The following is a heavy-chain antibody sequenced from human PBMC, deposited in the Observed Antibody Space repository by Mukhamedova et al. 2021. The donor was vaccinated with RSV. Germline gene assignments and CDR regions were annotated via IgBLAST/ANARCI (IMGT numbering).Heavy chain of an antibody. V-gene: IGHV1-69*01. Sequence: GQGLEWMGGIIPIFGTANYAQKFQGRVTITADESTSTAYMELSSLRSEDTAVYYCATTGADDFWSGYPPFDYWGQGTLVPVSS. J-gene: IGHJ4*02. D-gene: IGHD3-3*01. CDR2: IIPIFGTA. CDR3: ATTGADDFWSGYPPFDY.